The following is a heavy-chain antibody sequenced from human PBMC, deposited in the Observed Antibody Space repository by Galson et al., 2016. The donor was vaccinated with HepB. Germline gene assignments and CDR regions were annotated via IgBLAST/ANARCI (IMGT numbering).Heavy chain of an antibody. CDR2: IKSKTDGGTI. V-gene: IGHV3-15*01. Sequence: SLRLSCAASGLSFSYVWMSWVRQAPGKGLEWVGRIKSKTDGGTIDYAAPVKGRISISRDDSKMTVYLQMNSLKTEDTGVYYCRVVVSPQGVDYWGQGTLVTVSS. CDR3: RVVVSPQGVDY. J-gene: IGHJ4*02. CDR1: GLSFSYVW. D-gene: IGHD2-21*01.